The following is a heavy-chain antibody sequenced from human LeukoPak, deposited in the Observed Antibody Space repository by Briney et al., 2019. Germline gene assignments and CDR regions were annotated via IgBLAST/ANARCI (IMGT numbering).Heavy chain of an antibody. D-gene: IGHD3-10*01. CDR2: MNPNSGNT. CDR3: ARARGLLWFGEPLPFDP. J-gene: IGHJ5*02. Sequence: GASVKVSCKASGYTFTSYDINWVRQATGQGLEWMGWMNPNSGNTGYAQKFQGRVTMTRNTSISTAYMELSSLRSEDTAVYYCARARGLLWFGEPLPFDPWGQGTLVTVSS. CDR1: GYTFTSYD. V-gene: IGHV1-8*01.